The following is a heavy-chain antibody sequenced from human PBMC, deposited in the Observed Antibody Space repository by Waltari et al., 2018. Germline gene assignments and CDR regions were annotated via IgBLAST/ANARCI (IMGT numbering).Heavy chain of an antibody. CDR3: ARGRSQLWFGELVTYYFDY. CDR2: INHSVST. D-gene: IGHD3-10*01. CDR1: GGSFSGYY. J-gene: IGHJ4*02. Sequence: QVQLQQWGAGLLKPSETLSLTCAVYGGSFSGYYWRWIRQPPGKGLEWIGEINHSVSTNYNPSLKSRVTISVDTSKNQFSLKLSSVTAADTAVYYCARGRSQLWFGELVTYYFDYWGQGTLVTVSS. V-gene: IGHV4-34*01.